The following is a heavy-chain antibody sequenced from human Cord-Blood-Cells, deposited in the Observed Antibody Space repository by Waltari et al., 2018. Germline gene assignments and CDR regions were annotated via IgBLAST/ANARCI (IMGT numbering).Heavy chain of an antibody. CDR3: ARHRDIVVVPAAFDY. D-gene: IGHD2-2*01. J-gene: IGHJ4*02. V-gene: IGHV4-39*01. CDR1: GGSISSSSSY. Sequence: QLQLQESGPGLVKPSETLSLTCTVPGGSISSSSSYWGLIRQPPGEGLEWIGSFYYRGSTYYNPSLKSRVTISVDTSKNQFSLKLSSVTAADTAVYYCARHRDIVVVPAAFDYWGQGTLVTVSS. CDR2: FYYRGST.